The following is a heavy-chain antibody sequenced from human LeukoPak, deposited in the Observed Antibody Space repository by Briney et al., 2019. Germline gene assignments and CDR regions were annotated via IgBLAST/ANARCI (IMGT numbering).Heavy chain of an antibody. D-gene: IGHD5-24*01. CDR2: ISWNSGSI. Sequence: GGSLRLSCAASGFTFDDYAMHWARQAPGKGLEWVSGISWNSGSIGYADSVKGRFTISRDNAKNSLYLQMNSLRAEDTALYYCAKSAAKRWLQLYFDYWGQGTLVTVSS. CDR1: GFTFDDYA. V-gene: IGHV3-9*01. CDR3: AKSAAKRWLQLYFDY. J-gene: IGHJ4*02.